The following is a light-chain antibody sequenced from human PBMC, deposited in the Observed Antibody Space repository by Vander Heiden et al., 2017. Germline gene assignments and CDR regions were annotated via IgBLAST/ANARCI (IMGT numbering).Light chain of an antibody. CDR1: QDINNY. V-gene: IGKV1-33*01. J-gene: IGKJ2*02. CDR2: DAS. CDR3: QHWNHLHPMCT. Sequence: DIQMTQSPSSLSASVGDRVTITCQASQDINNYLNWYKQKPGKAPKLLIYDASNLETGVKSRFSASAAGPDVNFTIISRQPEVIEPHYCQHWNHLHPMCTFGQGTKMEIK.